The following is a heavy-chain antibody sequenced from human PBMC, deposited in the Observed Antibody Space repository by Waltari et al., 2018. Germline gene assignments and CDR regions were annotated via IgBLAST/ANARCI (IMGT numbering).Heavy chain of an antibody. V-gene: IGHV1-8*01. J-gene: IGHJ6*02. CDR1: GYTFTSYA. CDR3: ARVLGYDFWSGYHYGMDV. CDR2: MNPNSGNT. Sequence: QVQLVQSGAEVKKPGASVKVSCKASGYTFTSYAINWVRRATGHGLEWMGWMNPNSGNTGYAQKFQGRVTMTRNTSISTAYMELSSLRSEDTAVYYCARVLGYDFWSGYHYGMDVWGQGTTVTVSS. D-gene: IGHD3-3*01.